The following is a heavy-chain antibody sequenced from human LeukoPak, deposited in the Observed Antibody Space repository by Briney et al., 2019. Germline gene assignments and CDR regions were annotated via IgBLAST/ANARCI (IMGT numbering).Heavy chain of an antibody. V-gene: IGHV3-23*01. J-gene: IGHJ6*03. Sequence: GGSLRLSCVDSGLTFSSYAMNWVRQAPGKGLQWVSSISGSGGTTYIADSVKGRFTISRDNSKNTLFLEMNSLRVEDTALYYCAKGAVESLDYYFYMVAWGTGTTVTVSS. CDR1: GLTFSSYA. CDR2: ISGSGGTT. CDR3: AKGAVESLDYYFYMVA.